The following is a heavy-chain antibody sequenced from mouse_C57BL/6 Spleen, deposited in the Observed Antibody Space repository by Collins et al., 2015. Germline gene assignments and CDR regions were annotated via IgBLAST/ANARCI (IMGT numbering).Heavy chain of an antibody. J-gene: IGHJ4*01. CDR1: GYTFTNYW. D-gene: IGHD2-3*01. CDR3: VREKVWLLRDYYYAMDY. V-gene: IGHV1-53*01. Sequence: QVQLQQPGTELVKPGASMKVSCKASGYTFTNYWMHWVKQRPGQGLEWIGNINPGNGGTNYNEKLRSRATLTVDKSSSTAYMHLSSLTSEDSAVYFCVREKVWLLRDYYYAMDYWGQGTSVTVSS. CDR2: INPGNGGT.